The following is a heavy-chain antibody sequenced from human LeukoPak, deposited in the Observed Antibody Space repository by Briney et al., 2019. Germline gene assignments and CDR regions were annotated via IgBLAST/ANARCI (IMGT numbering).Heavy chain of an antibody. V-gene: IGHV1-24*01. D-gene: IGHD3-3*01. Sequence: ASVKASCKVSGYTLTELSMHWVRQAPGKGLEWMGGFDPEDGETIYAQKFQGRVTMTEDTSTDTAYMELSSLRSEDTAVYYCATVRFYDFWSGFSYKNAPHNWFDPWGQGTLVTVSS. J-gene: IGHJ5*02. CDR1: GYTLTELS. CDR2: FDPEDGET. CDR3: ATVRFYDFWSGFSYKNAPHNWFDP.